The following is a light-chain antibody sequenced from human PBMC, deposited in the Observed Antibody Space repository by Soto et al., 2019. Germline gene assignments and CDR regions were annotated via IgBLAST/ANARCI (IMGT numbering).Light chain of an antibody. V-gene: IGKV3-20*01. CDR1: PSVSSSY. Sequence: EIVLTQSPGTLSLSPGERATLSCRASPSVSSSYLAWYQQKPGQALRLPIYGASSRATGIPDRFSGSGSGTDFTLTSSRLEPEDFAVYYCQQYGSSPRVTFGGGTKVEIK. CDR3: QQYGSSPRVT. J-gene: IGKJ4*01. CDR2: GAS.